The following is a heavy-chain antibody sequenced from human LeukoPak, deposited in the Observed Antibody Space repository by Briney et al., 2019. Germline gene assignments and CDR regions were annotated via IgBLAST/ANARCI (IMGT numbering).Heavy chain of an antibody. V-gene: IGHV3-9*01. J-gene: IGHJ5*02. CDR1: GFTFDDYA. CDR3: AKDIAAAGTGGWFDP. Sequence: PGRSLRLSCAASGFTFDDYAMHWVRQAPGKGLEWVSGISWNSGRIGYADSVKGRFTISRDNAKNSLYLQMNSLRVEDTALYYCAKDIAAAGTGGWFDPWGQGTLVTVSS. D-gene: IGHD6-13*01. CDR2: ISWNSGRI.